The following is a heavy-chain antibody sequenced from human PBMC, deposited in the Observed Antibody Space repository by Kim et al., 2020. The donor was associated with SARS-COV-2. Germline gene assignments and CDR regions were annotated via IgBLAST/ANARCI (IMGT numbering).Heavy chain of an antibody. CDR3: ASTRITIFGVVIALDY. CDR2: ISAYNGNT. CDR1: GYTFTNYG. V-gene: IGHV1-18*01. D-gene: IGHD3-3*01. Sequence: ASVKVSCKASGYTFTNYGISWVRQAPGQGLEWMGWISAYNGNTNYAQKLQGRVTMTTDTSTSTAYMELRSLRSDDTAVYYCASTRITIFGVVIALDYWGQGTLVTVSS. J-gene: IGHJ4*02.